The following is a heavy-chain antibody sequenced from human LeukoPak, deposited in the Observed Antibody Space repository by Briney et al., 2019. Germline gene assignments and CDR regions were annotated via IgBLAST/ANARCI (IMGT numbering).Heavy chain of an antibody. CDR2: ISGSGGST. Sequence: GGSLRLSCAASGFTFSSYAMSWVGQAPGKGLEWVSAISGSGGSTYYADSVKGRFTISRDNSKNALYLQMNSLRAEDTAVYYCAKDRSSRWYYFDYWGQGTLVTVSS. CDR3: AKDRSSRWYYFDY. J-gene: IGHJ4*02. V-gene: IGHV3-23*01. CDR1: GFTFSSYA. D-gene: IGHD6-13*01.